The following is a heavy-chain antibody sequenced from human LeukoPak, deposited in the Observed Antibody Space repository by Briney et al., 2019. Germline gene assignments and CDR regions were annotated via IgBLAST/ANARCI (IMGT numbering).Heavy chain of an antibody. CDR3: ARDYDY. J-gene: IGHJ4*02. V-gene: IGHV3-21*01. CDR2: ISSSSSYI. Sequence: GPSLTLSCAASGSTFSSYSMNCVRQAPGNWLEWVSSISSSSSYIYYADSVKGRFTISRDNAKNSLYLQMNSLRAEDTAVYYCARDYDYWGQGTLVTVSS. CDR1: GSTFSSYS.